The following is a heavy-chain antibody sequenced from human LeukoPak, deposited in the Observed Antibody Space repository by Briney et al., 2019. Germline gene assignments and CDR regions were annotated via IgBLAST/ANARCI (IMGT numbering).Heavy chain of an antibody. V-gene: IGHV3-74*01. J-gene: IGHJ4*02. CDR2: INSDGSST. CDR3: ARETDCSSTSCYAGSDY. CDR1: GFTFSSYW. Sequence: GGSLRLSCAASGFTFSSYWMHWVRQAPGKGLVWVSRINSDGSSTSYADSVKGRFTISRDNAKNTLYLQMNSLRAEDTAVYYRARETDCSSTSCYAGSDYWGQGTLVTVSS. D-gene: IGHD2-2*01.